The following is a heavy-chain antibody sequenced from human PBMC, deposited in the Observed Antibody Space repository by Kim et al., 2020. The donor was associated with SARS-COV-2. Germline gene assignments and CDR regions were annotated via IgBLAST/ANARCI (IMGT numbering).Heavy chain of an antibody. CDR2: INHSGST. V-gene: IGHV4-34*01. CDR1: GGSFSGYY. J-gene: IGHJ4*02. D-gene: IGHD3-16*02. CDR3: ARGNDGSWVVWGSYRYTWWDY. Sequence: SETLSLTCAVYGGSFSGYYWSWIRQPPGKGLVWIGEINHSGSTNYNPSLKSRDTISVDTSKNQFSLKLSSVTAADTAVYYCARGNDGSWVVWGSYRYTWWDYWGQCALVTVSS.